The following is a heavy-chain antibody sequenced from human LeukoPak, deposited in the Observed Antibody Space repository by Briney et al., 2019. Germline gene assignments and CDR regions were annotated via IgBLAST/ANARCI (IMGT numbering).Heavy chain of an antibody. CDR1: GFPFCSYA. CDR3: AKDVRASGSPYFDY. J-gene: IGHJ4*02. CDR2: ISGSGGST. V-gene: IGHV3-23*01. D-gene: IGHD3-22*01. Sequence: GGSLRLSCAVSGFPFCSYAMSWVRQAPGKGLEWVSAISGSGGSTYYADSVKGRFTISRDNSKNTLYLQMNSLRAEDTAVYYCAKDVRASGSPYFDYWGQGTLVTVSS.